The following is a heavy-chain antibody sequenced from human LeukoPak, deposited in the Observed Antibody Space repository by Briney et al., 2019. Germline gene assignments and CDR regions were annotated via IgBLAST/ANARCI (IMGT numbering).Heavy chain of an antibody. D-gene: IGHD2-2*01. Sequence: SETLSLTCTVSGRSISSYYWSWIRQPPGKGLECFRYIYYSGSTNHNPSLKSRVTISVDTSKNQFSLKLSSVTAADTAVYYWARGIVVVRAAMRLLWETYYYYYMDVWGNGTTVTASS. CDR2: IYYSGST. CDR3: ARGIVVVRAAMRLLWETYYYYYMDV. V-gene: IGHV4-59*01. J-gene: IGHJ6*03. CDR1: GRSISSYY.